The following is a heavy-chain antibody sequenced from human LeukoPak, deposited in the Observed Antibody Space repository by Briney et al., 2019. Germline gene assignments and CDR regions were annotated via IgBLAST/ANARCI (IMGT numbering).Heavy chain of an antibody. D-gene: IGHD6-13*01. CDR2: IRYDGSNK. CDR1: GSTFSSYG. Sequence: GGSLRLSCAASGSTFSSYGMHWVRQAPGKGLEWVAFIRYDGSNKYYADSVKGRFAISRDNSKNTLYLQMNSLRGEDTAVYYCAKGTYSSSWEFDYWGQGTLVTVSS. J-gene: IGHJ4*02. CDR3: AKGTYSSSWEFDY. V-gene: IGHV3-30*02.